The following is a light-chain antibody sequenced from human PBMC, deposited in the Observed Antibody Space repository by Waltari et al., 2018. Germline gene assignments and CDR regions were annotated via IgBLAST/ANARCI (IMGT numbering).Light chain of an antibody. Sequence: EIVLTQSPGTLSFSPGERATLSCRASQSVRGSLAWYQQKARQAPRLLIYGASSRATGIPDRFSGSGSGTDFSLTISRLEPEDFAVYYCQHYVRLPATFGQGTKVEI. CDR3: QHYVRLPAT. CDR2: GAS. CDR1: QSVRGS. V-gene: IGKV3-20*01. J-gene: IGKJ1*01.